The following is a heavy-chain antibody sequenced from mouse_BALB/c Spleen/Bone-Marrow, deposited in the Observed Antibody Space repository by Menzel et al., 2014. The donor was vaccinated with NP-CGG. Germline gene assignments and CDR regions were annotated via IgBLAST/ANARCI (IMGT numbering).Heavy chain of an antibody. CDR2: SRNKAKHYTT. CDR3: ARDVGYGNYFVY. CDR1: GFTFSDFY. V-gene: IGHV7-1*02. J-gene: IGHJ3*01. Sequence: EVKLVESGGGLVQPADSLRLSCATSGFTFSDFYMEWVRQPPGKRLEWIAASRNKAKHYTTEYSASVKGRFIVSRDTSQSILYIQKNALRAKDTAIYYCARDVGYGNYFVYWGQGTPVTVSA. D-gene: IGHD2-10*02.